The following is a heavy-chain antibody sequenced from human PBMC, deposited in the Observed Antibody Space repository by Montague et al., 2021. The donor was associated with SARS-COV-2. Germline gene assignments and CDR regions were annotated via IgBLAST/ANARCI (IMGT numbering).Heavy chain of an antibody. CDR2: IYYSGCT. J-gene: IGHJ2*01. Sequence: TLSLTCTVSGSSISSGGYYWSWIRQHPGKGLEWIGYIYYSGCTYYNPSLKGRVTISVDTSKNQFSLKLSSVTAADTAVYYCARVHIVVVTAMRYFDLWGRGTLVTVSS. CDR3: ARVHIVVVTAMRYFDL. CDR1: GSSISSGGYY. D-gene: IGHD2-21*02. V-gene: IGHV4-31*03.